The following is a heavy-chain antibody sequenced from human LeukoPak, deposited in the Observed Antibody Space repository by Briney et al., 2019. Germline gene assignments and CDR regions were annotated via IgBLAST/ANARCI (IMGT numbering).Heavy chain of an antibody. D-gene: IGHD1-1*01. V-gene: IGHV1-8*03. CDR1: GGTFSSYD. CDR2: MNPNSGNT. J-gene: IGHJ4*02. Sequence: GSSVKVSCKASGGTFSSYDINWVRQATGQGLEWMGWMNPNSGNTGYAQKFQGRVTITRNTSISTAYMELSSLRSEDTAVYYCARDNSGFDYWGQGTLVTVSS. CDR3: ARDNSGFDY.